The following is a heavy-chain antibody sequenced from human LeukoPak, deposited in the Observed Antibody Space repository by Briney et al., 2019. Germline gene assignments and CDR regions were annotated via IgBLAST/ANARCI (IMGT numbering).Heavy chain of an antibody. D-gene: IGHD6-6*01. CDR3: ARGPNEYSSSYPLDY. Sequence: PSETLSFTGTVSGGSISSYYWSWIRQPAGKGLEWIGRIYTSGSTNYNPSLRSRVTMSVDTSKNQFSLKLSSVTAADTAVYYCARGPNEYSSSYPLDYWGQGTLVTVSS. CDR2: IYTSGST. V-gene: IGHV4-4*07. CDR1: GGSISSYY. J-gene: IGHJ4*02.